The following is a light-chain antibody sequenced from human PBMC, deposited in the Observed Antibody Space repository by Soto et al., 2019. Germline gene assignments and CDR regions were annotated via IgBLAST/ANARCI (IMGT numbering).Light chain of an antibody. J-gene: IGLJ3*02. CDR3: QSYDSSLSAWV. V-gene: IGLV1-40*01. CDR2: GNS. CDR1: SSNIGAGYD. Sequence: QSVLTQPPSVSGAQGQRVTISCTESSSNIGAGYDVHWYQQLPGTAPKLLIYGNSNRPSGVPDRFSGSKSGTSASLAITGLQAEDEADYYCQSYDSSLSAWVFGGGTNLTVL.